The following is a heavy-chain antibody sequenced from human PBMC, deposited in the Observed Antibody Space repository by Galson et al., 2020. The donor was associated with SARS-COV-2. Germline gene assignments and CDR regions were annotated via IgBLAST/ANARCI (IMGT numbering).Heavy chain of an antibody. CDR1: GCTFSSYW. CDR3: ARDGNYYDSSGYLANRNNAFDI. D-gene: IGHD3-22*01. CDR2: IKQEGSEK. J-gene: IGHJ3*02. V-gene: IGHV3-7*01. Sequence: GGSLRIYCADGGCTFSSYWMSWVKQAKGKGLEWVANIKQEGSEKYYVESVKGRFTISRDNAKNSLYLQMNRLRAEDTAVYYCARDGNYYDSSGYLANRNNAFDIWGQGTMVTVSS.